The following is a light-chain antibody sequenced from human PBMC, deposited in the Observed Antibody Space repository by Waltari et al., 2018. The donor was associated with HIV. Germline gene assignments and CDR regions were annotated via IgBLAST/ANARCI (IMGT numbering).Light chain of an antibody. Sequence: EIVLTQSPDFQSVTPKEQVTITCRAIQRIGSSLHWFQQKPGQSPKFLIKYASQSLSGVPSRFSGSGSGTDFTLTINSLEVEDAATYYCHQRSRLPWTFGQGTKVEIK. CDR3: HQRSRLPWT. CDR2: YAS. CDR1: QRIGSS. J-gene: IGKJ1*01. V-gene: IGKV6-21*01.